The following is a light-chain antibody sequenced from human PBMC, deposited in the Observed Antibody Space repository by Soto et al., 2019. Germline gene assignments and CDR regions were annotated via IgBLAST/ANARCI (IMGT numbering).Light chain of an antibody. J-gene: IGKJ1*01. CDR3: QQYNNWPRT. CDR2: GAS. CDR1: QSVSSN. V-gene: IGKV3-15*01. Sequence: EIVMTQSPGTLSVSPGERATLSCRASQSVSSNLAWYHQKPGQPPSLLIYGASTRATGIPARFSGSRSGTEFTLTISSLQSEDFAVYYCQQYNNWPRTFGQGTKVEIK.